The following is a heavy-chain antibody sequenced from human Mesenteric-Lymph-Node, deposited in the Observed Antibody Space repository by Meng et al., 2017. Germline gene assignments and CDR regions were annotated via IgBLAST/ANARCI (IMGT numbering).Heavy chain of an antibody. CDR2: IYYSGST. J-gene: IGHJ4*02. D-gene: IGHD1-7*01. CDR3: ARSTGTTYYFDY. V-gene: IGHV4-61*01. Sequence: QGQLQASGPGLVRPSETLSLPCTVSGGSVSSGSYYWSWIRQPPGKGLEWIGYIYYSGSTNYNPSLKSRVTISVDTSKNQFSLKLSSVTAADTAVYYCARSTGTTYYFDYWGQGTLVTVSS. CDR1: GGSVSSGSYY.